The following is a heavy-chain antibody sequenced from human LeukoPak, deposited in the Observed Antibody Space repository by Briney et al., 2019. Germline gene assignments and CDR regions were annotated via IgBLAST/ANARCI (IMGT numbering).Heavy chain of an antibody. CDR3: ARGAGRSGSDY. CDR1: GFSFSDHY. CDR2: ISGSGSDI. D-gene: IGHD6-19*01. J-gene: IGHJ4*02. V-gene: IGHV3-11*01. Sequence: PGGSLRLSCAASGFSFSDHYMTWVRQAPGKGLEWPSYISGSGSDIDYAGSVKGRFTISRDNAKNSLYLQMNILRAEDTAVYYCARGAGRSGSDYWGQGTLVTVSS.